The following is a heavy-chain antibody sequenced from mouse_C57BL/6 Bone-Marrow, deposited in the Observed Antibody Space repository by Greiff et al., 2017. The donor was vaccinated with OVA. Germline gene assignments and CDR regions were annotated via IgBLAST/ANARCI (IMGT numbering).Heavy chain of an antibody. D-gene: IGHD2-5*01. J-gene: IGHJ4*01. Sequence: QVQLKQSGAELVKPGASVKISCKASGYAFSSYWMNWVKQRPGKGLEWIGQIYPGDGDTNYNGKFKGKATLTADKSSSTAYMQLSSLTSEDSAVYFCARRSIYSNFYAMDYWGQGTSVTVSS. CDR3: ARRSIYSNFYAMDY. CDR1: GYAFSSYW. V-gene: IGHV1-80*01. CDR2: IYPGDGDT.